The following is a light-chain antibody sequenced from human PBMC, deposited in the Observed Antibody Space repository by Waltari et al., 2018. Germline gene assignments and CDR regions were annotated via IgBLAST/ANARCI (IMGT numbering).Light chain of an antibody. Sequence: IQLIQSPSSLSASVGDTVTITCRASQGISTYLAWLQQKPGRAPKVLIFEASTLQSGVPSRFSGSGSGIDFTLTISSRQPEDVATYYCQQFHDYPWTFGQGTKVEIK. V-gene: IGKV1-9*01. J-gene: IGKJ1*01. CDR3: QQFHDYPWT. CDR1: QGISTY. CDR2: EAS.